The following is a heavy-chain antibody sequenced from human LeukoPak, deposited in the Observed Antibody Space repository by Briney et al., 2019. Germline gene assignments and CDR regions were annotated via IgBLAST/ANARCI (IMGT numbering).Heavy chain of an antibody. Sequence: GGSLRLSCAASGFTFSSYWMSWVRQAPGKGLEWVANIKQDGSEKYYVDSVKGRFTISRDNAKNSLYLQMNSLRAEDTAVYYCASQKVVVVAAKSSDAFDIWGQGTMVTVSS. V-gene: IGHV3-7*01. CDR2: IKQDGSEK. CDR1: GFTFSSYW. CDR3: ASQKVVVVAAKSSDAFDI. J-gene: IGHJ3*02. D-gene: IGHD2-15*01.